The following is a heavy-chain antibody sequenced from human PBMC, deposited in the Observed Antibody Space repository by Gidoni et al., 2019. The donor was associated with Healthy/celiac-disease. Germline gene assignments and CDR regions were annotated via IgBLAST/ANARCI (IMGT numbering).Heavy chain of an antibody. CDR2: IYTSGST. V-gene: IGHV4-61*02. CDR3: ARGGMITFGGVIAMDV. J-gene: IGHJ6*03. CDR1: GGSISSGSYY. Sequence: QVQLQESGPGLVKPSQTLSLTCTVSGGSISSGSYYWSWIRQPAGKGLEWIGRIYTSGSTNYNPSLKSRVTISVDTSKNQFSLKLSSVTAADTAVYYCARGGMITFGGVIAMDVWGKGTTVTVSS. D-gene: IGHD3-16*02.